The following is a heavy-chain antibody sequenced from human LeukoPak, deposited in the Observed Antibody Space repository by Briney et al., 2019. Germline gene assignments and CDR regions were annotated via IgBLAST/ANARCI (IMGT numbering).Heavy chain of an antibody. V-gene: IGHV4-59*01. Sequence: SVSLSLTCAVSGGSLTGYFWTWIRQAPGKGREWIGPLYYSGSNTYHPSLERRVSSSIEPSKTQFSLELNSVTAADTAVYYCARGFGGTYYTRGFDIWGQGTLVTVSP. J-gene: IGHJ3*02. CDR1: GGSLTGYF. D-gene: IGHD1-26*01. CDR3: ARGFGGTYYTRGFDI. CDR2: LYYSGSN.